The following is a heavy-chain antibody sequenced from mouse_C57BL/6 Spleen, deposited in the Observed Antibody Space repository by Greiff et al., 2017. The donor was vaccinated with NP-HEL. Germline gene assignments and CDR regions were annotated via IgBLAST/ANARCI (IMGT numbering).Heavy chain of an antibody. CDR2: ISSGSSTI. D-gene: IGHD1-1*01. Sequence: DVHLVESGGGLVKPGGSLKLSCAASGFTFSDYGMHWVRQAPEQGLEWVAYISSGSSTIYYADTVKGRFTISRDNAKNTLFLQMTSLRSEDTAMYYCARPSTVDYAMDYWGQGTSVTVSS. CDR3: ARPSTVDYAMDY. CDR1: GFTFSDYG. V-gene: IGHV5-17*01. J-gene: IGHJ4*01.